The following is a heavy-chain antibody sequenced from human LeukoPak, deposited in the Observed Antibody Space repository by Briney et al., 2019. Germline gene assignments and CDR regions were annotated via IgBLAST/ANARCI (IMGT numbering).Heavy chain of an antibody. D-gene: IGHD3-10*01. J-gene: IGHJ5*02. V-gene: IGHV4-34*01. CDR3: ARSHQVQSRGRWFDP. CDR1: GGSFSGFY. CDR2: INQSGST. Sequence: SETLSLTCAVEGGSFSGFYWTWVRQPPGKGLEWIGEINQSGSTNYNSSLKSRVTVSLDTSKNHFSLNLGSATAADTAVYYCARSHQVQSRGRWFDPWGQGTLVTVSS.